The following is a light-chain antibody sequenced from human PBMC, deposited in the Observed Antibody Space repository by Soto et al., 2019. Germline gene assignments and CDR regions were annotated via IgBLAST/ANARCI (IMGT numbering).Light chain of an antibody. CDR2: EVS. CDR1: NSDVGSYSL. CDR3: CSYAGSTTLYV. V-gene: IGLV2-23*02. Sequence: QSALTQPASVSGSPGQSITISCTGTNSDVGSYSLVSWYQQHPGKAPKLMIYEVSKRPSGVSNRFSGSKSGNTASLTISGLQAEDEADYYCCSYAGSTTLYVFGSGTKLTVL. J-gene: IGLJ1*01.